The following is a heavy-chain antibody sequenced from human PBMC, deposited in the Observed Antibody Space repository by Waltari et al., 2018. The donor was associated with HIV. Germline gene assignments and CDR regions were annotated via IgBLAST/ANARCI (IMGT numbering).Heavy chain of an antibody. CDR1: GGPISQTHYH. V-gene: IGHV4-39*01. CDR2: IYYSGNT. Sequence: QLQLQESGPGLVKTSETLSITSTVYGGPISQTHYHWGGIRQPPGTGLQWIASIYYSGNTYYNPSLQSRVTISVDTSKNHFSLKMTSVTAADTALYYCARISTWFNLEGGDVWGQGTTVTVSS. CDR3: ARISTWFNLEGGDV. D-gene: IGHD3-3*01. J-gene: IGHJ6*02.